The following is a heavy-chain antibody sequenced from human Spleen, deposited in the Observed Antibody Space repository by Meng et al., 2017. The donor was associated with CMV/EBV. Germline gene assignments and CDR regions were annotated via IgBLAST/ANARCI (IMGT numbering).Heavy chain of an antibody. CDR3: ASTATNDFWSLDAFDI. D-gene: IGHD3-3*01. CDR2: ILYDGSNK. J-gene: IGHJ3*02. CDR1: GFTFSSYS. V-gene: IGHV3-30*03. Sequence: SCVASGFTFSSYSMMWVRQAPGKGLEWVAAILYDGSNKYYADSVKGRFTISRDNSKNTLYLQMNSLRAEDTAVYYCASTATNDFWSLDAFDIWGQGTMVTVSS.